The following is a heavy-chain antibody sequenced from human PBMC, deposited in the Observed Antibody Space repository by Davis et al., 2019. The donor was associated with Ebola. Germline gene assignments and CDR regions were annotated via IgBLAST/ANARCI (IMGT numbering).Heavy chain of an antibody. CDR1: GFTFSSYT. V-gene: IGHV3-48*02. Sequence: GGSLRLSCAASGFTFSSYTMNWVRQAPGKGLEWVSYISTGSSTTHYADSVKGRFTISRDNAKNSLYLQMNSLRDEDTAVYYCARDSLPPSGFEPYWGQGTLVTVSS. J-gene: IGHJ4*02. CDR3: ARDSLPPSGFEPY. D-gene: IGHD5-12*01. CDR2: ISTGSSTT.